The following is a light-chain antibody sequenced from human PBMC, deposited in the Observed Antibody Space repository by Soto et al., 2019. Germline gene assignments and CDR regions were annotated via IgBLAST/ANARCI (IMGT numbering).Light chain of an antibody. J-gene: IGLJ2*01. Sequence: QLVLTQSPSASASLGASVKLTCTLSSGHSSDAIAWHQQQPEKGPRYMMKVNSDGSHNKGDGIPDRFSGSSSGAERYLTISSLQSEDEADYYCQTWGTGNDVVFGGGTKLTVL. V-gene: IGLV4-69*01. CDR3: QTWGTGNDVV. CDR2: VNSDGSH. CDR1: SGHSSDA.